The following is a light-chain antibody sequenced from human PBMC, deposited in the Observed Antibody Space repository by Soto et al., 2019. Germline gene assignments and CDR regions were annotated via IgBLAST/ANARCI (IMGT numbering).Light chain of an antibody. CDR3: QQTYTSRPWT. J-gene: IGKJ1*01. CDR2: GAS. CDR1: QSINTF. Sequence: IPITQSPSSLSASVGDRVTITCRASQSINTFLNWYQQRPGKAPNLLIYGASNLQSGVPSRFSGSGSGTDFTLTISSLQTEDFANYDCQQTYTSRPWTFGRGTKVDIK. V-gene: IGKV1-39*01.